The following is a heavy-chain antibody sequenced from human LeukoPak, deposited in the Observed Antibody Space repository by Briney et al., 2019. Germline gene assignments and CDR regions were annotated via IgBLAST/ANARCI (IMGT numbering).Heavy chain of an antibody. D-gene: IGHD2-2*01. CDR1: GYAFTSYG. CDR3: ARSAQDIIVVPSAPDY. Sequence: ASVKVSCKASGYAFTSYGISWVRQAPGQGLEWMGWISAYNGNTNDAQKLQGRVTMTRDTSMRTAYMELSRLRSDDTAVYHCARSAQDIIVVPSAPDYWGQGTLVTVSS. J-gene: IGHJ4*02. V-gene: IGHV1-18*01. CDR2: ISAYNGNT.